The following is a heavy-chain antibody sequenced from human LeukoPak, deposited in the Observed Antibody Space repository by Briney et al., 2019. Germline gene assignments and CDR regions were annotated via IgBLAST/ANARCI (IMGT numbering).Heavy chain of an antibody. V-gene: IGHV1-69*13. Sequence: ASVKVSCKASGYTFTSNDINWVRQATGQGLEWMGGIIPIFGTANYAQKFQGRVTITADESTSTAYMELSRLRSDDTAVYYCARVRYRLAETYIDYWGQGTLVTVSS. CDR2: IIPIFGTA. D-gene: IGHD3-16*01. CDR3: ARVRYRLAETYIDY. J-gene: IGHJ4*02. CDR1: GYTFTSND.